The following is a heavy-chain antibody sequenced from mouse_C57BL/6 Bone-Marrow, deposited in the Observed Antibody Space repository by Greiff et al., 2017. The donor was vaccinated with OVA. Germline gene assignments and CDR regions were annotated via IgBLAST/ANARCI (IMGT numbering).Heavy chain of an antibody. CDR2: INPNNGGT. Sequence: VQLQQSGPELVKPGASVKMSCKASGYTFTDYNMHWVKQSHGKSLEWIGYINPNNGGTSYNQKFKGKATLTVNKSSSTAYMELRSLTSEDSAVYFCARKRLRYWYFDVWGTGTTVTVSS. J-gene: IGHJ1*03. D-gene: IGHD1-1*01. V-gene: IGHV1-22*01. CDR3: ARKRLRYWYFDV. CDR1: GYTFTDYN.